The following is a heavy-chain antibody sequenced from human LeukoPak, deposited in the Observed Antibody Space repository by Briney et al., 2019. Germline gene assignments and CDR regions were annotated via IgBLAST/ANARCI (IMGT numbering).Heavy chain of an antibody. Sequence: SETLSPTCAVYGGSFSGYYWSWIRQPPGKGLEWIGEINHRGSTNYNPSLKSRVTISVDTSKNQFSLKLSSVTAADTAVYYCARERWEDIVVVVARDNWFDPWGQGTLVTVSS. CDR1: GGSFSGYY. V-gene: IGHV4-34*01. CDR2: INHRGST. J-gene: IGHJ5*02. CDR3: ARERWEDIVVVVARDNWFDP. D-gene: IGHD2-15*01.